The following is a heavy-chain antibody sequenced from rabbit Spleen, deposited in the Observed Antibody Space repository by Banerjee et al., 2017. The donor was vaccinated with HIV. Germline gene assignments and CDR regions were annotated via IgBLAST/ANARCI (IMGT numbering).Heavy chain of an antibody. CDR3: ARDTSTSFSTYGMDL. J-gene: IGHJ6*01. D-gene: IGHD1-1*01. Sequence: QEQLVESGGGLVQPEGSLTLTCKASGVSLNDKDVMCWVRQAPGKGLEWIGYIDPVFGITYYANWVNGRFSISRENAQNTVFLQMTSLTAADTATYFCARDTSTSFSTYGMDLWGPGTLVTVS. CDR1: GVSLNDKD. V-gene: IGHV1S47*01. CDR2: IDPVFGIT.